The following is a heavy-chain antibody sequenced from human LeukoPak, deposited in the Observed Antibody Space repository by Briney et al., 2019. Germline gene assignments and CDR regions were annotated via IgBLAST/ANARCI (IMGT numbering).Heavy chain of an antibody. CDR2: IIPIFGTA. V-gene: IGHV1-69*05. Sequence: SSVKVSCKASGGTFSSYAISWVRQATGQGLEWMGRIIPIFGTANYAQKFQGRVTITTDESTSTAYMELSSLRSEDTAVYYCARDREMATMWGFSAFDIWGQGTMVTVSS. D-gene: IGHD5-24*01. CDR1: GGTFSSYA. J-gene: IGHJ3*02. CDR3: ARDREMATMWGFSAFDI.